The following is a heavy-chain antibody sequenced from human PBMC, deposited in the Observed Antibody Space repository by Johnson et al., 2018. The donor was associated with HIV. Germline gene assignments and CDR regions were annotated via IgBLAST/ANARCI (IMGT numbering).Heavy chain of an antibody. J-gene: IGHJ3*02. D-gene: IGHD3-10*01. Sequence: QVQLVESGGGVVQPGRSLRLSCAASGFTFSSYAMHWVRQAPGKGLEWVAVISYDGGNKYYADSVKGRFTISRDNSKNTLYLQMNSLSAEDTAVYYCARVITVVRGGIITSPIDAFHIWGQGTMVTVSS. CDR2: ISYDGGNK. CDR3: ARVITVVRGGIITSPIDAFHI. CDR1: GFTFSSYA. V-gene: IGHV3-30-3*01.